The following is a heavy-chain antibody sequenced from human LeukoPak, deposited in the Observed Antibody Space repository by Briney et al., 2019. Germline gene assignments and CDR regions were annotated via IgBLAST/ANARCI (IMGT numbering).Heavy chain of an antibody. Sequence: SETLSLTCTVSGGSISSSSYYWGWIRQPPGKGLEWIGSIYYSGSTYYNPSLKSRVTISVDTSKDQFSLKLSSVTAADTAVYYCARDWLDYGGNGEEGFDIWGQGTMVTVSS. CDR3: ARDWLDYGGNGEEGFDI. CDR1: GGSISSSSYY. V-gene: IGHV4-39*07. D-gene: IGHD4-23*01. CDR2: IYYSGST. J-gene: IGHJ3*02.